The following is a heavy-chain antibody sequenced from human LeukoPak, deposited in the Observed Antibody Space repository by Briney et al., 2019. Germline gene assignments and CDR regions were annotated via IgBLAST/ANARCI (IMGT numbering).Heavy chain of an antibody. D-gene: IGHD6-6*01. V-gene: IGHV5-51*01. CDR1: GYSFTSYW. CDR2: IYPGDSDT. CDR3: ARSMPQYSSSPNWFDP. J-gene: IGHJ5*02. Sequence: GESLKISCKGSGYSFTSYWIGWVRQMPGKGLEWMGIIYPGDSDTRYSPSFQGQVTISAGKSISTAYLQWSSLKASDTAMYYCARSMPQYSSSPNWFDPWGQGTLVTVSS.